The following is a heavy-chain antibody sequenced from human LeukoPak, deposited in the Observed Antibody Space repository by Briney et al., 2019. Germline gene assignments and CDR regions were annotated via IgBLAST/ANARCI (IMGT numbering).Heavy chain of an antibody. J-gene: IGHJ6*03. D-gene: IGHD2/OR15-2a*01. CDR3: ARASVPPARNIYMDV. CDR2: ISSNGGST. Sequence: PGGSLRLSCAASGFTFSSYAMHWVRQAPGKGLEYVSAISSNGGSTYYANSVKGRFTISRDNSKNTLYLQMGSLRAEDMAVYYCARASVPPARNIYMDVWGKGTTVTVSS. V-gene: IGHV3-64*01. CDR1: GFTFSSYA.